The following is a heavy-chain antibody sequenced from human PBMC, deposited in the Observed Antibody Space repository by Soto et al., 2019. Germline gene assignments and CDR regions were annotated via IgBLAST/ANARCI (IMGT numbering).Heavy chain of an antibody. CDR3: ARDRFVFWSGYRYYYYGMDV. CDR1: GFTFSSYA. CDR2: ISYDGSNI. V-gene: IGHV3-30-3*01. D-gene: IGHD3-3*01. J-gene: IGHJ6*02. Sequence: RGGSLRLSCAASGFTFSSYAMHWVRQAPGKGLEWVAVISYDGSNIYYADSVKGRFTISRDNSKNTLYLQMNSLRAEDTAVYYCARDRFVFWSGYRYYYYGMDVWGQGTTVTVSS.